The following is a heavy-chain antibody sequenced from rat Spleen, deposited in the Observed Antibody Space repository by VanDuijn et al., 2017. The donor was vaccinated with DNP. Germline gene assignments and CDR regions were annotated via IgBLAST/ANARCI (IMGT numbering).Heavy chain of an antibody. CDR3: ARQIYYGYRGYYFGY. Sequence: EVQLVESGGGLVQPGRSMKLSCAASGFTFSDYNMAWVRQAPKKGLEWVASISPSGGRTYYRDSVKGRFTVSRDNAKSSLYLQMDSLRSEDTATYYCARQIYYGYRGYYFGYWGQGVMVTVSS. V-gene: IGHV5-25*01. D-gene: IGHD1-9*01. J-gene: IGHJ2*01. CDR2: ISPSGGRT. CDR1: GFTFSDYN.